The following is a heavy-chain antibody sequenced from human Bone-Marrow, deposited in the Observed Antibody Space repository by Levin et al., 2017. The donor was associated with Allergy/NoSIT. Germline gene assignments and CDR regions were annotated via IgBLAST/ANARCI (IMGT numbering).Heavy chain of an antibody. J-gene: IGHJ4*02. V-gene: IGHV3-21*01. CDR3: AIPAETGYSSSWYTDWGY. CDR1: GFTFSSYS. CDR2: ISSSSSYI. Sequence: GGSLRLSCAASGFTFSSYSMNWVRQAPGKGLEWVSSISSSSSYIYYADSVKGRFTISRDNAKNSLYLQMNSLRAEDTAVYYCAIPAETGYSSSWYTDWGYWGQGTLVTVSS. D-gene: IGHD6-13*01.